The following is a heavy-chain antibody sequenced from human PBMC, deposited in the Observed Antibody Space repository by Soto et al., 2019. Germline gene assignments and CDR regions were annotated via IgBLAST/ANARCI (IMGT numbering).Heavy chain of an antibody. J-gene: IGHJ6*02. CDR2: IIPIFGTA. D-gene: IGHD5-18*01. Sequence: QVQLVQSGAEVKKPGSSVKVSCKASGGTFSSYAISWVRQAPGQGLEWMGGIIPIFGTANYAQKFQGRVTITADESTSTAYMGLSSRRSEDTAVYYCARDDVDTAMPYGMDVWGQGTTVTVSS. V-gene: IGHV1-69*12. CDR3: ARDDVDTAMPYGMDV. CDR1: GGTFSSYA.